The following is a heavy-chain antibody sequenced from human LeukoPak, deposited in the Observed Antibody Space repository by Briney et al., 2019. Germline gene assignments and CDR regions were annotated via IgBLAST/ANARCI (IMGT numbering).Heavy chain of an antibody. Sequence: SETLSLTCTVSGGSINTYYWSWVRQPPGQGLERIASIYYSGSTDYNPSLNSRVAISIDTAKNQFCLKRSSVTAADTALYYCAGDVDTAMLDAFDIWGQGTMVTVSS. CDR2: IYYSGST. J-gene: IGHJ3*02. V-gene: IGHV4-59*01. CDR3: AGDVDTAMLDAFDI. D-gene: IGHD5-18*01. CDR1: GGSINTYY.